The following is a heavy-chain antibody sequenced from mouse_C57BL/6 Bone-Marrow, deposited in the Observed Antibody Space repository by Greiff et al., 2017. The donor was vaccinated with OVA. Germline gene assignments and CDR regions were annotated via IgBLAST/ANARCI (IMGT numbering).Heavy chain of an antibody. J-gene: IGHJ4*01. CDR2: IYPGSGNT. V-gene: IGHV1-76*01. D-gene: IGHD2-5*01. CDR3: ARGGIYSNYYAMDY. CDR1: GYTFTDYY. Sequence: VQLVESGAELVRPGASVKLSCKASGYTFTDYYINWVKQRPGQGLEWIARIYPGSGNTYYNEKFKGKATLTAEKSSSTAYMQLSSLTSEDSAVYFCARGGIYSNYYAMDYWGQGTSVTVSS.